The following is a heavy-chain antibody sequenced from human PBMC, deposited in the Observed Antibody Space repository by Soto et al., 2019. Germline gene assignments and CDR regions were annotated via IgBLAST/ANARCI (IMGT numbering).Heavy chain of an antibody. V-gene: IGHV1-2*02. CDR3: ARGYYSSSWRGFDY. CDR2: MNPNSGGT. D-gene: IGHD6-13*01. J-gene: IGHJ4*02. CDR1: GYTFSGYF. Sequence: QVQQVQSGADVKKPGASVKVSCKTPGYTFSGYFMHWLRQAPGQGLEWMGWMNPNSGGTDYAQNLQGRVSMTLDTSISTAYMELSRLRSDDTAIYYCARGYYSSSWRGFDYWGQGTLVTVSS.